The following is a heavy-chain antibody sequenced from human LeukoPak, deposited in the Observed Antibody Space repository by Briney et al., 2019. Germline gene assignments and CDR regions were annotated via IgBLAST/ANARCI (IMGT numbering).Heavy chain of an antibody. J-gene: IGHJ1*01. CDR3: AKGSSGYYYVFQH. V-gene: IGHV3-43*02. Sequence: PGGSLRLSCAASGFTFDDYAMHWVRQAPGKGLEWVSLISGDGGSTYYGDSVKGRFTISRDNSKNSLYLQMNSLGTEDTALYYCAKGSSGYYYVFQHWGQGTLVTVSS. D-gene: IGHD3-22*01. CDR1: GFTFDDYA. CDR2: ISGDGGST.